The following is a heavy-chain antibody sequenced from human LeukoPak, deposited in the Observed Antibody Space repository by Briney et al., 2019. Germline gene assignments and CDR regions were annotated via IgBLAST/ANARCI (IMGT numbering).Heavy chain of an antibody. CDR3: ARDPGGSYYDRHPRGDWVY. CDR1: GYTFTSYG. J-gene: IGHJ4*02. V-gene: IGHV1-18*01. Sequence: GASVKVSCKASGYTFTSYGISWVRQAPGQGLEWMGWISAYNGNTNYAQKLQGRVTMTTDTSTSTAYMELRSLRSDDTAVYYCARDPGGSYYDRHPRGDWVYWGQGTLVTVSS. D-gene: IGHD3-9*01. CDR2: ISAYNGNT.